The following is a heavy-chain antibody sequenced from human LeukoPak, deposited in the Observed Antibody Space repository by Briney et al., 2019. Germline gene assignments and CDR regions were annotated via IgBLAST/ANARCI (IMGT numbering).Heavy chain of an antibody. CDR1: GYTFTGYY. J-gene: IGHJ5*02. Sequence: ASVKVTCKASGYTFTGYYMHWVRQAPGQGLEWMGRINPNSGGTNYAQKFQGRVTMTRDTSISTAYMELSRLRSDDTAVYYCARFLADITPVDPWGQGTLVTVSS. CDR3: ARFLADITPVDP. V-gene: IGHV1-2*06. D-gene: IGHD3-9*01. CDR2: INPNSGGT.